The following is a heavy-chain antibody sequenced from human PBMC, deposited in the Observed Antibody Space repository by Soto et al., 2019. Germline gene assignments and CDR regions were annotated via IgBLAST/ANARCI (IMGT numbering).Heavy chain of an antibody. Sequence: QITLKESGPTLVKPTQTLTLTCTFSGFSLSTSGVGVGWIRQPPGKALEWLALIYWDDDKRYSPSLKSRLPITKDTSKNQVVLTMTNMDPVDTATYYCAHRPSYCSGGSCYSGFDYWGQGTLVTASS. D-gene: IGHD2-15*01. J-gene: IGHJ4*02. V-gene: IGHV2-5*02. CDR3: AHRPSYCSGGSCYSGFDY. CDR1: GFSLSTSGVG. CDR2: IYWDDDK.